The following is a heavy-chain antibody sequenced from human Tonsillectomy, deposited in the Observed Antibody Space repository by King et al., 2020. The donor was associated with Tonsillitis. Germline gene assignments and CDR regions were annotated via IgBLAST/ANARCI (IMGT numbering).Heavy chain of an antibody. D-gene: IGHD3-22*01. CDR2: ISRSGNYI. CDR3: ARDPRTTYYSDSSGQYYFGN. V-gene: IGHV3-21*01. J-gene: IGHJ4*02. CDR1: GFTFSTYS. Sequence: VQLVQSGGGLVKPGGSLRLSCAASGFTFSTYSMNWVRQAPGKGLEWVSSISRSGNYIYYADSVRGRFTISKDNAKNSLYLQMNSLRAEDTAVYYCARDPRTTYYSDSSGQYYFGNGGQGTLVTVSS.